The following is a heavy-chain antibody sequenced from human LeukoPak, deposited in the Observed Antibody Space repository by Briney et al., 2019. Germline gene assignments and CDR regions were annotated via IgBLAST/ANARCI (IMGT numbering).Heavy chain of an antibody. D-gene: IGHD6-6*01. CDR2: MDPNSGNT. Sequence: ASVKVSCKASGGTLTSYDFNLVRQATGQGLEWMGWMDPNSGNTGYAQKFQGRVTMTRNTSISTAYMELSSLTSEDTAVYYCAKSLPGIAAHWGQGTLVTVSS. CDR3: AKSLPGIAAH. V-gene: IGHV1-8*01. J-gene: IGHJ4*02. CDR1: GGTLTSYD.